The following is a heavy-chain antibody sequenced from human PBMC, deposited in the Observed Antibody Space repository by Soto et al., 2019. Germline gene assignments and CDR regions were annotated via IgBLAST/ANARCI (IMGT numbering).Heavy chain of an antibody. CDR1: GDSVGNGPYY. J-gene: IGHJ6*02. V-gene: IGHV4-61*01. D-gene: IGHD3-16*01. Sequence: QVRLQESGPGLVKPSETLSLSCLVSGDSVGNGPYYWSWIRQPPGEGLEWIAYIYYSGITNVNPSLESRVNISIDMSKNQFFLELRSVTAADAAVYFCARVGSSCHSGGCYYYYGLGVWGQGTTVAISS. CDR3: ARVGSSCHSGGCYYYYGLGV. CDR2: IYYSGIT.